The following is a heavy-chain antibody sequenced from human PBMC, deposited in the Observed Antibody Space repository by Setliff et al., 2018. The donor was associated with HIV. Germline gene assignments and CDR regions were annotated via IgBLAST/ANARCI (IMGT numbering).Heavy chain of an antibody. V-gene: IGHV3-23*01. CDR3: AKDKGSSGWSA. Sequence: PGGSLRLSCAASGFTFSSYAMSWVRQAPGKGLEWVSAVSASDGRTYYADSVKGRFTVSRDNSKSTLYLHMNSLRAEDTAVYYCAKDKGSSGWSAWGQGTLVTVSS. CDR2: VSASDGRT. J-gene: IGHJ5*02. D-gene: IGHD6-19*01. CDR1: GFTFSSYA.